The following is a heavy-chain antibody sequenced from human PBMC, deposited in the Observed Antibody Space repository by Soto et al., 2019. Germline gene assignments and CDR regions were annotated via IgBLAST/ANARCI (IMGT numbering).Heavy chain of an antibody. V-gene: IGHV5-51*01. CDR1: GYSFADYW. Sequence: EVQLVQSGAEVKKPGESLKISCRASGYSFADYWIGWVRQTPGKGLEWMGVVFPGDSVTIYSPSFQGQVTISADESINAAYLQWSSQEASDTAMYYCVRHKLGSTGYSYTDIWGQGTLVIVSS. D-gene: IGHD5-18*01. J-gene: IGHJ4*02. CDR3: VRHKLGSTGYSYTDI. CDR2: VFPGDSVT.